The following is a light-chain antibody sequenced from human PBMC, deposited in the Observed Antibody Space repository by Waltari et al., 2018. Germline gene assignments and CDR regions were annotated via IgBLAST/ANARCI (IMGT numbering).Light chain of an antibody. V-gene: IGLV2-14*01. CDR1: STDVGAYNF. CDR2: DVG. CDR3: SSYTTSTTLL. J-gene: IGLJ1*01. Sequence: QSALTQPASVSGSPGQSITISCTGSSTDVGAYNFVSWYQQHPGKVPKLMLYDVGNRPSGISPSFVASKCGNTASLTISGLQEEDEGEYYCSSYTTSTTLLFGTGTRLTVL.